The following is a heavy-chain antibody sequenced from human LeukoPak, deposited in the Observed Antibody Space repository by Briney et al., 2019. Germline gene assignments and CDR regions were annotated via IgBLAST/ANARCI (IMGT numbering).Heavy chain of an antibody. V-gene: IGHV4-34*01. Sequence: SETLSLTCAVYGGSFSGYYWSWVRQPPGKGLEWIGEINHSGSTNYNPSLKSRVTISVDTSKNQFSLRLSSVTAADTAVYYCARCEYSSSSAIDYWGQGTLVTVSS. CDR3: ARCEYSSSSAIDY. J-gene: IGHJ4*02. CDR2: INHSGST. D-gene: IGHD6-6*01. CDR1: GGSFSGYY.